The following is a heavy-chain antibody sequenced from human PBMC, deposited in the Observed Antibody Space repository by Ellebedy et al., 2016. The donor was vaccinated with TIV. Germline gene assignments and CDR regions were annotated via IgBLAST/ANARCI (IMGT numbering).Heavy chain of an antibody. J-gene: IGHJ3*02. D-gene: IGHD1-1*01. V-gene: IGHV3-23*01. Sequence: GGSLRLSCAASGFTFSNYAMSWVRQAPGKGLEWVSAISSGGGSTYYADSVKGRFTISRDNSKNTLYLQMNSLRAEDTAVYYCARDVGTIHPFYAFDIWGQGTRVTVSS. CDR3: ARDVGTIHPFYAFDI. CDR2: ISSGGGST. CDR1: GFTFSNYA.